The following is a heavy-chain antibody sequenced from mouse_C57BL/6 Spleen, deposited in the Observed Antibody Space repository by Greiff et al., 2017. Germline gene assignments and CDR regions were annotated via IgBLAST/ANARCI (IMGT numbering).Heavy chain of an antibody. D-gene: IGHD1-1*01. CDR1: GYAFSSSW. V-gene: IGHV1-82*01. CDR3: ARSTTSRGFDY. CDR2: IYPGDGDT. J-gene: IGHJ2*01. Sequence: VKLVESGPELVKPGASVKISCKASGYAFSSSWMNWVKQRPGKGLEWIGRIYPGDGDTNYNGKFKGKATLTADKSSSTAYMQLSSLTSEDSAVYFCARSTTSRGFDYWGQGTTVTVSS.